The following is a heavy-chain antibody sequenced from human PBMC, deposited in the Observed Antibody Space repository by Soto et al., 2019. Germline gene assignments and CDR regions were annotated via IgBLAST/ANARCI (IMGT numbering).Heavy chain of an antibody. CDR2: IYSGGST. CDR1: GFTVSSNY. Sequence: EVQLVESGGGLVQPGGSLRLSCAASGFTVSSNYMSWVRQAPGKGLEWVSVIYSGGSTYYAHSVEGRFNISRDNGKNTLYLKMNSLRAEDTAVYYCARDMVRGLYPEYFQHWARAPWSPSPQ. V-gene: IGHV3-66*01. J-gene: IGHJ1*01. CDR3: ARDMVRGLYPEYFQH. D-gene: IGHD3-10*01.